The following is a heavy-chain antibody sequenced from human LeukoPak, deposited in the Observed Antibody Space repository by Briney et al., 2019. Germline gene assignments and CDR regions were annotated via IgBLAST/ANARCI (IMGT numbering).Heavy chain of an antibody. V-gene: IGHV3-49*04. D-gene: IGHD3-3*01. CDR1: GFTFGDYA. CDR3: TRENYDFWSGHDY. J-gene: IGHJ4*02. CDR2: IRSKAYGGTT. Sequence: GGSLRLFCTASGFTFGDYAMSWVRQAPGKGLEWVGFIRSKAYGGTTEYAASVKGRFTISRDDSKSIAYLQMNSLKTEDTAVYYCTRENYDFWSGHDYWGQGTLVTVSS.